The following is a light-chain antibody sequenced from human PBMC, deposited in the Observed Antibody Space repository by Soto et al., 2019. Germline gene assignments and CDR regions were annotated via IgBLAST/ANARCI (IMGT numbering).Light chain of an antibody. CDR3: MQGTHWPIT. J-gene: IGKJ5*01. V-gene: IGKV1-8*01. Sequence: IRTTLSPSSFSASTSDRVTITCRASQGISRYLSWYQQKPGRAPKLLISGVPARFSGSGSGTDFALKISRVEAEDVGVYYCMQGTHWPITFGQGTRLEIK. CDR1: QGISRY.